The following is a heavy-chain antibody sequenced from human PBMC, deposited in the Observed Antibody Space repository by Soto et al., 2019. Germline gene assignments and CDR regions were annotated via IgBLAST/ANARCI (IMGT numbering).Heavy chain of an antibody. D-gene: IGHD3-10*01. CDR3: ARDRDFGNFYYAMDV. Sequence: KFRGRVTIARDTSASTAYMELSSLRSEDTGVYYCARDRDFGNFYYAMDVWGQGTTVTVSS. V-gene: IGHV1-3*01. J-gene: IGHJ6*02.